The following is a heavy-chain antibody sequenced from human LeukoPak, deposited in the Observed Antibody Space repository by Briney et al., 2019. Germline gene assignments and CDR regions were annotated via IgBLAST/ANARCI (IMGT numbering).Heavy chain of an antibody. V-gene: IGHV3-74*03. J-gene: IGHJ6*02. Sequence: LAGGSLRLSCAASGFTFSKYGMPWVRQPPGKGLVWVSRINVDGSTTYADYVKGRISVSRDNAKNTVYLQMNSLRAEDTAVFYCARGNNHGMDVWAQGTTVTV. CDR3: ARGNNHGMDV. CDR1: GFTFSKYG. CDR2: INVDGST. D-gene: IGHD1-14*01.